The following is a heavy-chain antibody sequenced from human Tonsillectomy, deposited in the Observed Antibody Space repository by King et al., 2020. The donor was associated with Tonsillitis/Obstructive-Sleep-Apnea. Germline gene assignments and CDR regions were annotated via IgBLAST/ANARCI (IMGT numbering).Heavy chain of an antibody. V-gene: IGHV4-59*01. CDR2: IYYSGST. D-gene: IGHD2-8*01. CDR3: ARDMVLEAGGDAFDI. CDR1: GGSISSYY. Sequence: VQLQESGPGLVKPSETLSLTCIVSGGSISSYYWSWIRQPPGKGLESIGYIYYSGSTNYNPSLKSRVTISVDKSKNQFSLKLSSVTAADTAVYYCARDMVLEAGGDAFDIWGQGTVVTVSS. J-gene: IGHJ3*02.